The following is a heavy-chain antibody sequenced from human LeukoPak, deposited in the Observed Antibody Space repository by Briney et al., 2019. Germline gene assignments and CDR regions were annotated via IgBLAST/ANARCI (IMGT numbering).Heavy chain of an antibody. CDR2: ISSSSSTI. V-gene: IGHV3-48*01. CDR1: GFTFSSYS. D-gene: IGHD2-21*01. CDR3: PRDLVFLSPYCGGDCYSGFDY. Sequence: GGSLRLSCAASGFTFSSYSMNWVRQAPGKGLEWVSYISSSSSTIYYADSVKGRFTISRDNAKNSLYLQMNSLRAEDTAVYCCPRDLVFLSPYCGGDCYSGFDYWGQGTLVTVSS. J-gene: IGHJ4*02.